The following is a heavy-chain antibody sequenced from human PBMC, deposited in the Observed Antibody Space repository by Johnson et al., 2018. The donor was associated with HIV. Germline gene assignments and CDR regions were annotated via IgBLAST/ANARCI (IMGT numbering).Heavy chain of an antibody. D-gene: IGHD3-16*01. CDR3: ARAKYGGAFDV. J-gene: IGHJ3*01. V-gene: IGHV3-66*01. CDR2: ISSGGST. Sequence: VQLVESGGGLVKPGGSLRLSCSASGFSFSDFYMSWVRQAPGKGLEWVSVISSGGSTYYADSVTGRFTISRDNSRNTLYLQMNSQSAEDTAVYYCARAKYGGAFDVWGQGTMVSVSS. CDR1: GFSFSDFY.